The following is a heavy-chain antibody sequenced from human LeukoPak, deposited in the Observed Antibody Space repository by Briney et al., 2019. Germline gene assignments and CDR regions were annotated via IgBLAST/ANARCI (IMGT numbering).Heavy chain of an antibody. V-gene: IGHV3-30-3*01. J-gene: IGHJ4*02. CDR1: GFTFSSYA. Sequence: GGSLRLSCAASGFTFSSYAMPWVRQAPGKGLEWVAVIAYDGSNKYYADSVKGRFTISRDNSRNTLYLQMNSLRAEDTAVYYCARDSPTNYDSSGYYHEGDYFDYWGQGTLVTASS. CDR2: IAYDGSNK. D-gene: IGHD3-22*01. CDR3: ARDSPTNYDSSGYYHEGDYFDY.